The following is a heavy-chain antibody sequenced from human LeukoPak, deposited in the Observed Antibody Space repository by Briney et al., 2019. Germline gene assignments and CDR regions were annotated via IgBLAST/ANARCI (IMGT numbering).Heavy chain of an antibody. CDR2: ISAYNGNT. CDR3: ARVVTYYDILTGYFGEYYFDY. J-gene: IGHJ4*02. Sequence: ASVKVSCKASGYTFTSYGISWVRQAPGQGLEWMGWISAYNGNTNYAQKLQGRVTMTTDTSTSTAYMELRSLRSDDTAVYYCARVVTYYDILTGYFGEYYFDYWGQGTLVTVSS. CDR1: GYTFTSYG. D-gene: IGHD3-9*01. V-gene: IGHV1-18*01.